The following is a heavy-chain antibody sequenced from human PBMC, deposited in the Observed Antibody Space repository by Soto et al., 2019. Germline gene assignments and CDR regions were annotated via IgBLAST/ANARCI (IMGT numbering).Heavy chain of an antibody. V-gene: IGHV1-8*01. CDR2: MNPNSGNT. CDR3: ARVGYANYYYYGMDV. D-gene: IGHD5-12*01. J-gene: IGHJ6*02. Sequence: ASVKVSCKASGYTFTSYDINWVRQATGQGLEWMGWMNPNSGNTGYAQKFQGRVTMTRNTSISTAYMELSSLRSEDTAVYYCARVGYANYYYYGMDVWGQGTTVTVPS. CDR1: GYTFTSYD.